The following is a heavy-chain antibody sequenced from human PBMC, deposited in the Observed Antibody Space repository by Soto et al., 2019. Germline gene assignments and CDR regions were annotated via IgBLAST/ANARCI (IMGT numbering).Heavy chain of an antibody. D-gene: IGHD3-10*01. CDR2: IYWDDDK. V-gene: IGHV2-5*02. J-gene: IGHJ4*02. CDR3: AHRSSYGSGIDGLDY. CDR1: GFSLSTSGVG. Sequence: QITLKESGPTLVKPTQTLTLTCTFSGFSLSTSGVGVGWIRQPPGKALEWLALIYWDDDKRYSPSLQSRLTITQDTPKNQVDLTMTNMDPVDTATYYCAHRSSYGSGIDGLDYWGQGTLVTVSS.